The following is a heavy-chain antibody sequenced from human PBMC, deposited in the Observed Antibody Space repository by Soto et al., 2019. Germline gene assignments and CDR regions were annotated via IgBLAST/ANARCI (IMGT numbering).Heavy chain of an antibody. CDR2: INGSGSST. V-gene: IGHV3-23*05. Sequence: PGGSLRLSCVVSGFTLSSYALSWVRQAPGKGLEWVSDINGSGSSTYYADSVKGRFTISRDNAKNSLYLQMSSLTAEDSALYYCSPSLDYWGQGALVTVSS. CDR3: SPSLDY. CDR1: GFTLSSYA. J-gene: IGHJ4*02.